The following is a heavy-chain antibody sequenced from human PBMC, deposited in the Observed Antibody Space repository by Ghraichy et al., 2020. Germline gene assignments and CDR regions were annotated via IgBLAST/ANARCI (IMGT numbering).Heavy chain of an antibody. Sequence: GGSLRLSCAASGFTFSSYAMSWVRQAPGKGLEWVSAISGSGGSTYYADSVKGRFTISRDNSKNTLYLQMNSLRAEDTAVYYCAKGAYCGGDCYLYYYYYGMDVWGQGTTVTVSS. CDR3: AKGAYCGGDCYLYYYYYGMDV. D-gene: IGHD2-21*02. CDR2: ISGSGGST. J-gene: IGHJ6*02. CDR1: GFTFSSYA. V-gene: IGHV3-23*01.